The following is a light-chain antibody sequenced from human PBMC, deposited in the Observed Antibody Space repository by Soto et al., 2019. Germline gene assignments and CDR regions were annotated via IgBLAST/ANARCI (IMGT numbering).Light chain of an antibody. Sequence: EIVLTQSPGTLSLSPGERATLSCRASQSVSSSYLAWYQQKPGQAPRLLIYGASSRATGIPDSFSGSGSVTDFTPTISRLEPEAFAVYYCQQYGSSPNTFSPGTKLEIK. CDR3: QQYGSSPNT. CDR2: GAS. J-gene: IGKJ2*01. V-gene: IGKV3-20*01. CDR1: QSVSSSY.